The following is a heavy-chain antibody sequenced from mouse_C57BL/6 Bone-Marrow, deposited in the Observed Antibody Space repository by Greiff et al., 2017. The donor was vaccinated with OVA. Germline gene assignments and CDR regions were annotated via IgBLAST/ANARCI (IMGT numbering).Heavy chain of an antibody. CDR2: IYPRSGNT. D-gene: IGHD2-1*01. Sequence: QVQLKESGAELARPGASVKLSCKASGYTFTSYGISWVKQRTGQGLEWIGEIYPRSGNTYYNEKFKGKATLTADKSSSTAYMELRSLTSEDSAVYFCAKPLLWYLWFAYWGQGTLVTVSA. CDR3: AKPLLWYLWFAY. J-gene: IGHJ3*01. V-gene: IGHV1-81*01. CDR1: GYTFTSYG.